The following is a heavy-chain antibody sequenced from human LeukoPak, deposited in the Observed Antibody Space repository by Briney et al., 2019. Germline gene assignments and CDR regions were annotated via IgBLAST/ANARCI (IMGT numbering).Heavy chain of an antibody. J-gene: IGHJ4*02. CDR2: INHSGGA. CDR3: ARVPLRFLEPFDY. V-gene: IGHV4-34*01. CDR1: GGSFIGYY. D-gene: IGHD3-3*01. Sequence: PSETLSLTCAVYGGSFIGYYWSWIRQPPGKGLEWIGEINHSGGANYNPSPKSRVTISADTSKSQFSLKLRSVTAADTAVYYCARVPLRFLEPFDYWGQGTLVTVSS.